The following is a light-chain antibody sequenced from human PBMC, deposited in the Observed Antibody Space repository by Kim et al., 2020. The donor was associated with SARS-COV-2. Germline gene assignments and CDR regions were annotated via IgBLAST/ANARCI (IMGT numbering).Light chain of an antibody. V-gene: IGLV1-40*01. CDR2: GDN. CDR3: QSYDSSLSARV. CDR1: YH. Sequence: YHAPWYQQLPGTAPKLLIYGDNKRPSGVPDRFSGSRSGTSASLAVTGLQAEDEADYYCQSYDSSLSARVFGGGTQLTVL. J-gene: IGLJ3*02.